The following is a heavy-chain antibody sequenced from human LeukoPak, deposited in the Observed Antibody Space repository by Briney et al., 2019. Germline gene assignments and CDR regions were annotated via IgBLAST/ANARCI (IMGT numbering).Heavy chain of an antibody. CDR1: GFTFSSYA. Sequence: GGSLRLSCAASGFTFSSYAMGWVRQAPGKGLEWVSALTNSGGSTYYADSVKGRFTISRDNSKNTLYLQMNSLRAEDTAVYYCAKDRYSSSWIDLGYWGQGTLVTVSS. D-gene: IGHD6-13*01. CDR2: LTNSGGST. V-gene: IGHV3-23*01. CDR3: AKDRYSSSWIDLGY. J-gene: IGHJ4*02.